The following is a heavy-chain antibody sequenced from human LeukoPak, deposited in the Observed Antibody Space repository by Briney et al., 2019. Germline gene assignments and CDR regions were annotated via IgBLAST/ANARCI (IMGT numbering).Heavy chain of an antibody. CDR2: INPNSGGT. CDR3: ARAADWNYLYMDV. D-gene: IGHD3-9*01. V-gene: IGHV1-2*02. J-gene: IGHJ6*03. Sequence: ASVKVSCKASGYTFTGYYMHWMRQAPGQGLEWMGWINPNSGGTNYAQKFQGRVTMTRDTSISTAYMELSRLRSDDTAVYYCARAADWNYLYMDVWGKGTTVTVSS. CDR1: GYTFTGYY.